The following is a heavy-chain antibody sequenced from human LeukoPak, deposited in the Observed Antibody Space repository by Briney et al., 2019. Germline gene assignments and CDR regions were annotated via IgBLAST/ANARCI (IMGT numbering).Heavy chain of an antibody. D-gene: IGHD2-2*01. Sequence: GGSLRLSCAASGFTFSSYGMHWVRQAPGKGLEWVAVIWYDGSNKYYADSVKGRFTISRDNSKNTLYPQMNSLGAEDTAVYYCARDAEEYQLLWEPVDYYYYMDVWGKGTTVTVSS. V-gene: IGHV3-33*01. CDR3: ARDAEEYQLLWEPVDYYYYMDV. J-gene: IGHJ6*03. CDR2: IWYDGSNK. CDR1: GFTFSSYG.